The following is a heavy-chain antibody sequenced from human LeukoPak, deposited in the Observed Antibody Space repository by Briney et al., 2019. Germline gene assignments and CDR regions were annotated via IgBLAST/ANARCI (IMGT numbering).Heavy chain of an antibody. Sequence: SQTLSLTCTVSGGSISSGSYYWSWIRQPAGKGLEWIGRIYTSGSTNYNPSLKSRVTISVDTSKNQFSLKLSSVTAADTAVYYCARDGRGPFDYWGQGTLVTISS. CDR2: IYTSGST. CDR3: ARDGRGPFDY. D-gene: IGHD1-26*01. J-gene: IGHJ4*02. CDR1: GGSISSGSYY. V-gene: IGHV4-61*02.